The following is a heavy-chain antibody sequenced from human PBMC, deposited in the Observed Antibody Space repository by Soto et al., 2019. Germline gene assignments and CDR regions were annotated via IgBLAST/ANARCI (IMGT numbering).Heavy chain of an antibody. CDR3: ARDWAAAGLFYF. D-gene: IGHD6-13*01. Sequence: SVKVSCKASGGTFSSYTISWVRQAPGQGLEWMGRIIPILGIANYAQKFQGRVTITADKSTSTAYMELRSLRSDDTAVYYCARDWAAAGLFYFWGQGTLVIVSS. CDR1: GGTFSSYT. CDR2: IIPILGIA. J-gene: IGHJ4*02. V-gene: IGHV1-69*04.